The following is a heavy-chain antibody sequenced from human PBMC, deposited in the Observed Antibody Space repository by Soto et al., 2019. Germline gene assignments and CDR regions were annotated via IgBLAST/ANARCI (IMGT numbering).Heavy chain of an antibody. D-gene: IGHD5-12*01. CDR2: IYNGGST. J-gene: IGHJ4*02. CDR1: GGNISHVYYC. CDR3: ATGPSGYKVDS. Sequence: PSQTQPLSYAVSGGNISHVYYCWSWIRQLPDKGLEWIGHIYNGGSTYNNPSLTSRVTISVDTSRNQFSLQLTSVSAADTAVYYCATGPSGYKVDSWGQGILVTVS. V-gene: IGHV4-30-4*01.